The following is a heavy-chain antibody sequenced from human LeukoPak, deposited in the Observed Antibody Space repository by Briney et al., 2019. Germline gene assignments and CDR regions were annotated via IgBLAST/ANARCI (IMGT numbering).Heavy chain of an antibody. J-gene: IGHJ3*01. Sequence: PGGSLRLSCAASGFTFSTYSMNWVRQAPGKGLEWVSSISSSSSYKYYADSVKGRFTISRDNAQSSLFMQMTRLRAEDTALYYCAREDGIVGASSGFDVWGQGTMVTVS. CDR3: AREDGIVGASSGFDV. CDR1: GFTFSTYS. CDR2: ISSSSSYK. D-gene: IGHD1-26*01. V-gene: IGHV3-21*01.